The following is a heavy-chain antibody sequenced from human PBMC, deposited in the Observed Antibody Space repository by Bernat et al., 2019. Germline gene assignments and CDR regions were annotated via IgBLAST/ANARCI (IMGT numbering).Heavy chain of an antibody. D-gene: IGHD3-16*01. J-gene: IGHJ3*01. CDR3: TKDHDWGEESDFDV. CDR2: ISYDGNKE. CDR1: GFAFNTYN. Sequence: QEQLVESGGGVVQPGRSLRLSCAASGFAFNTYNMHWVRQAPGQGLEWVAVISYDGNKEYYADSVKGRFTISRDNSRNTVSLQMNSLRAEDTAVYYCTKDHDWGEESDFDVWGQGTMVTVSS. V-gene: IGHV3-30*18.